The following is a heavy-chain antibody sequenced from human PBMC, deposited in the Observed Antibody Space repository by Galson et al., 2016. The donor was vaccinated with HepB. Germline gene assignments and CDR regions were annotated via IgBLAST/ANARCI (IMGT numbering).Heavy chain of an antibody. D-gene: IGHD2-2*01. CDR3: AHSGLHQHFDF. J-gene: IGHJ4*02. CDR1: GFSLSTSGMS. Sequence: PALVKPTQTLTLTCTFSGFSLSTSGMSVGWIRQTPGKALEWLSLIYWDDDKHYSPSLKSRLTITQDTSKNQVVLTMTNMDPVDTATSYCAHSGLHQHFDFWGPGTLVTVSS. V-gene: IGHV2-5*02. CDR2: IYWDDDK.